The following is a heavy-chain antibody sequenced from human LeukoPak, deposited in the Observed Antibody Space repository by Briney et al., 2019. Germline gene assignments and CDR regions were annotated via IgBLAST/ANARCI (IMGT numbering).Heavy chain of an antibody. J-gene: IGHJ4*02. CDR1: GFTFSSYW. CDR3: ARDGIAVAGYFFY. CDR2: IRQCGSEK. Sequence: GGSQRLSCAASGFTFSSYWMSWLRQAPGKGLEWVANIRQCGSEKYYVDSVRGRFTISRDNAKNSLYLQMNSLRAEDTAVYYCARDGIAVAGYFFYWGQGTLVTVSS. D-gene: IGHD6-19*01. V-gene: IGHV3-7*01.